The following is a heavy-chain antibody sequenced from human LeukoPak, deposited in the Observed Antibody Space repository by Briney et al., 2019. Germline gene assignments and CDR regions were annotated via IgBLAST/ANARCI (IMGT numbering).Heavy chain of an antibody. J-gene: IGHJ4*02. CDR3: ARGIRAERVGALYYFDY. V-gene: IGHV3-7*01. CDR1: GFTFSSYW. D-gene: IGHD1-26*01. CDR2: IKQDGSEK. Sequence: PGGSLRLSWAASGFTFSSYWMSWVRQAPGKGLEWVANIKQDGSEKYYVDSVKGRFTISRDNAKNSLYLQMNSLRAEDTAVYYCARGIRAERVGALYYFDYWGQGTLVTVSS.